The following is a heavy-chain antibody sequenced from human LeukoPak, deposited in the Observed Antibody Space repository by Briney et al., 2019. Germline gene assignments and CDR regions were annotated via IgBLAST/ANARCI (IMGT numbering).Heavy chain of an antibody. CDR1: GGSISSSSYY. CDR3: ARGNDDYSNPSGCMDV. Sequence: SETLSLTCTVSGGSISSSSYYWGWIRQPPGKGLEWIGSIYYSGSTYYNPSLKSRVTISVDTSKNQFSLKLSSVTAADTAVYYCARGNDDYSNPSGCMDVWGKGTTVTVSS. J-gene: IGHJ6*03. CDR2: IYYSGST. D-gene: IGHD4-11*01. V-gene: IGHV4-39*01.